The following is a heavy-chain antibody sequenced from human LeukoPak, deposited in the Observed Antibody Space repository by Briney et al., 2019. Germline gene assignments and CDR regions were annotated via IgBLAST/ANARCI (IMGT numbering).Heavy chain of an antibody. V-gene: IGHV1-2*02. J-gene: IGHJ4*02. CDR2: INPNSGGT. D-gene: IGHD6-13*01. CDR1: GYTFTGYY. CDR3: AREVGTYSSSWWLQEATDY. Sequence: ASVKVSCKASGYTFTGYYMHWVRQAPGQGLEWMGWINPNSGGTNYAQKFQGRVTMTRDTSISTAYMELSRLRSDDTAVYYCAREVGTYSSSWWLQEATDYWGQGTLVTVSS.